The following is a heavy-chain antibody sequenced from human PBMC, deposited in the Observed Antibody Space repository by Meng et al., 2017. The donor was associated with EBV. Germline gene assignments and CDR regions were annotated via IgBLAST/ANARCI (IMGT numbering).Heavy chain of an antibody. CDR2: LIPMVGAP. CDR1: GGTFRSDA. J-gene: IGHJ4*02. Sequence: QVQLRRSGAEVKKPGSSVKVSCRTSGGTFRSDAVSWVRQAPGQGLEWMGGLIPMVGAPHYAQKFQGRVTIIADESTSTRSMELNSLRSEDTAMYYCASESGRGFTPDYWGQGTLVTVSS. V-gene: IGHV1-69*01. CDR3: ASESGRGFTPDY. D-gene: IGHD3-10*01.